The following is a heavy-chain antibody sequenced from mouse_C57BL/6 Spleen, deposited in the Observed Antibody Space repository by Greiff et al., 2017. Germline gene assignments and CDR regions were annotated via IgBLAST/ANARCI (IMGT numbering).Heavy chain of an antibody. V-gene: IGHV1-50*01. J-gene: IGHJ2*01. Sequence: QVQLQQPGAELVKPGASVKLSCKASGYTFTSYWMQWVKQRPGQGLEWIGVIDPSDSYTKYNQKFKGKATITADTSSNTAYLQLSSLTSEDTAVYYCTRITTVVHFDYWGQGTTLTVSS. CDR2: IDPSDSYT. CDR1: GYTFTSYW. D-gene: IGHD1-1*01. CDR3: TRITTVVHFDY.